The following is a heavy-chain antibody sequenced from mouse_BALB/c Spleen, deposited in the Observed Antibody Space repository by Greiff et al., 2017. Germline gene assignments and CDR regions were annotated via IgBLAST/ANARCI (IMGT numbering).Heavy chain of an antibody. Sequence: VQLKESGGGLVQPGGSRKLSCAASGFTFSSFGMHWVRQAPEKGLEWVAYISSGSSTIYYADTVKGRFTISRDNPKNTLFLQMTSLRSEDTAMYYCARTGLRYYAMDYWGQGTSVTVSS. CDR3: ARTGLRYYAMDY. CDR1: GFTFSSFG. V-gene: IGHV5-17*02. CDR2: ISSGSSTI. D-gene: IGHD1-1*01. J-gene: IGHJ4*01.